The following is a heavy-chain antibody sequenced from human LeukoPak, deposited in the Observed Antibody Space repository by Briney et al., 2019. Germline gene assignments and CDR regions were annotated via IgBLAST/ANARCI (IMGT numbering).Heavy chain of an antibody. CDR1: GFTFSNYG. J-gene: IGHJ4*02. Sequence: GGSLRLSCAASGFTFSNYGLSWVRQAPGKGLGWVSGITGSGGSTYYADSVKGRFTISRDNSKNTLYLQMNNLRADDTAVYYCAKSYASGSFYDYWGQGTLVTVSS. CDR3: AKSYASGSFYDY. V-gene: IGHV3-23*01. CDR2: ITGSGGST. D-gene: IGHD3-10*01.